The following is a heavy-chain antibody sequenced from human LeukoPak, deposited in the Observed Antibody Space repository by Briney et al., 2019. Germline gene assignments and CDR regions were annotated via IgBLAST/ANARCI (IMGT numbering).Heavy chain of an antibody. V-gene: IGHV3-21*01. D-gene: IGHD6-19*01. CDR1: GFTFSSYS. Sequence: PGGSLRLSCAASGFTFSSYSMNWVHQAPGKGLEWVSSISSSSSYIYYADSVKGRFTISRDNAKNSLYLQMNSLRAEDTAVYYCAREGVIAVAGAFDIWGQGTMVTVSS. J-gene: IGHJ3*02. CDR2: ISSSSSYI. CDR3: AREGVIAVAGAFDI.